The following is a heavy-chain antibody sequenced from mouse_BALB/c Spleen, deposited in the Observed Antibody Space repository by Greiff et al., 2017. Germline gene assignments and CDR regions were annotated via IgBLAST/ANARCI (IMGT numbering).Heavy chain of an antibody. V-gene: IGHV5-6-4*01. J-gene: IGHJ4*01. Sequence: EVQLVESGGGLVKPGGSLKLSCAASGFTFSSYTMSWVRQTPEKRLEWVATISSGGSYTYYPDSVKGRFTISRDNAKNTLYLQMSSLKSEDTAMYYCTRDRMDYGGQGTSVTVSS. CDR3: TRDRMDY. CDR1: GFTFSSYT. CDR2: ISSGGSYT.